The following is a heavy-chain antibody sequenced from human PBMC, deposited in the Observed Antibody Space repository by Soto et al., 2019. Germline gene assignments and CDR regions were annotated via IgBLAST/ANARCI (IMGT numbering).Heavy chain of an antibody. CDR1: GYSFTSYW. CDR3: ARHKRYSGYDPEYYYYGMDV. V-gene: IGHV5-10-1*01. Sequence: GESLKISCKGSGYSFTSYWISWVRQMPGKGLEWMGRIDPSDSYTNYSPSFQGHVTISADKSISTAYLQWSSLKASDTAMYYCARHKRYSGYDPEYYYYGMDVWGQGTKVTVSS. CDR2: IDPSDSYT. D-gene: IGHD5-12*01. J-gene: IGHJ6*02.